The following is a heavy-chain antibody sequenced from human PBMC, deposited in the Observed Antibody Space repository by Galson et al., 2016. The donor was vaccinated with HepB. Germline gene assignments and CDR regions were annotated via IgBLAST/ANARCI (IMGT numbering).Heavy chain of an antibody. J-gene: IGHJ4*02. CDR1: GGSISSSSYY. V-gene: IGHV4-39*01. CDR3: ARQRGLGSSWLSDY. D-gene: IGHD6-13*01. CDR2: IYYSGNT. Sequence: SETLSLTCTVSGGSISSSSYYWGWIRQAPGKGLKWIGSIYYSGNTKYNPSLKSRVTISVDTSKNQFSLKVTSVTAADTAVYYCARQRGLGSSWLSDYWGQGTLVTVSS.